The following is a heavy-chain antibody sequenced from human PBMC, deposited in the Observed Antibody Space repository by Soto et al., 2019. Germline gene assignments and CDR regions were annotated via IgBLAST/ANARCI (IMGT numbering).Heavy chain of an antibody. CDR3: ARAVGGPLYSLDY. J-gene: IGHJ4*02. D-gene: IGHD6-19*01. V-gene: IGHV4-59*08. CDR1: SDSISSYY. Sequence: QVQLQESCPGLVRPSETLSLTCTVSSDSISSYYWIWIRPSPGQGLEWIGYTDYSGNTNYNPSLKSRVTISVATSKNQFSLRLRSVAAADTAVYYCARAVGGPLYSLDYWGQGTMVTVSS. CDR2: TDYSGNT.